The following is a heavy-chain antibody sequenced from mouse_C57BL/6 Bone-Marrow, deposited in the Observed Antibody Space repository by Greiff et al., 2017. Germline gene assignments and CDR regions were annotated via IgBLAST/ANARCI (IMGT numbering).Heavy chain of an antibody. J-gene: IGHJ1*03. CDR1: GFTFTDYY. CDR2: IRNKATGYTT. CDR3: VKAVGGGTMRILWYGDV. D-gene: IGHD1-1*02. Sequence: EVMLVESGGGLVQPGASLRLSCAASGFTFTDYYMSWVRQPPGTAPEWLALIRNKATGYTTESTASVKGRFTISRDNSQNILDLQMNTLRAEDSATYYCVKAVGGGTMRILWYGDVWGTGTTVTVSS. V-gene: IGHV7-4*01.